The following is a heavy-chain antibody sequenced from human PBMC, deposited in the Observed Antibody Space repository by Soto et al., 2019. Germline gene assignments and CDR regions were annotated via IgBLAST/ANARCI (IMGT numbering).Heavy chain of an antibody. Sequence: QVQLQQWGAGLLKPSETLSLTCAVYGGSFSGYYWSWIRQPPGKGLEWIGEINHSGSTNYNPSLKSRVTISVDTSKNQVSLKLSSVTAADTAVYYCARGLGDTAFDYWGQGTLVTVSS. CDR2: INHSGST. V-gene: IGHV4-34*01. CDR3: ARGLGDTAFDY. D-gene: IGHD5-18*01. J-gene: IGHJ4*02. CDR1: GGSFSGYY.